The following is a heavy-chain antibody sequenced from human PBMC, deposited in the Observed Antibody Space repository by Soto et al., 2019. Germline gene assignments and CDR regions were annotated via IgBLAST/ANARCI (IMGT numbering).Heavy chain of an antibody. J-gene: IGHJ6*02. CDR3: ATTDDLGYCSGGSCYTADYYYYYGMDV. Sequence: PGESLKISCKGSGYSFTSYWISWVRQMPGKGLEWMGRIDPSDSYTNYSPSFQGHVTISADKSISTAYLQWSSLKASDTAVYYCATTDDLGYCSGGSCYTADYYYYYGMDVWGQGTTVTVAS. CDR1: GYSFTSYW. D-gene: IGHD2-15*01. CDR2: IDPSDSYT. V-gene: IGHV5-10-1*01.